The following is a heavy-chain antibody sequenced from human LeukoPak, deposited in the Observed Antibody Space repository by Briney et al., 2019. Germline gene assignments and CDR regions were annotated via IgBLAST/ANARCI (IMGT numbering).Heavy chain of an antibody. CDR3: TTGLGAVTTVGVDDF. D-gene: IGHD4-17*01. CDR2: IRTKIEDGAT. J-gene: IGHJ4*02. CDR1: GFTFSNAW. V-gene: IGHV3-15*01. Sequence: PGGSLRLSCAVSGFTFSNAWMSWVRQTPGKGLEWVGRIRTKIEDGATDYAAPGKGTFTISRDDSKNTLYMEMNSLKSEDTAVYYCTTGLGAVTTVGVDDFWGQGTLVTVSS.